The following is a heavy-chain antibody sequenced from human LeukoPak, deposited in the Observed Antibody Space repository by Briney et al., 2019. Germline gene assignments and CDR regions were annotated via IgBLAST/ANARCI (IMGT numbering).Heavy chain of an antibody. V-gene: IGHV4-30-4*01. J-gene: IGHJ4*02. CDR1: GFTFSSYS. Sequence: LRLSCAASGFTFSSYSMKWVRQAPGKGLEWIGYIYYSGSTYYNPSLKSRVTISVDTSKNQFSLKLSSVTVADTAVYYCARVLYYDSSGYYLNYFDYWGQGTLVTVSS. CDR3: ARVLYYDSSGYYLNYFDY. CDR2: IYYSGST. D-gene: IGHD3-22*01.